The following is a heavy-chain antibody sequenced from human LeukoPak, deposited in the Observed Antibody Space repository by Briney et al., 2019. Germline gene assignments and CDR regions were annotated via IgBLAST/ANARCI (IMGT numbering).Heavy chain of an antibody. CDR3: ARESGGSTLFDY. D-gene: IGHD1-26*01. CDR1: GYTXTGYF. CDR2: INPNSGDT. Sequence: GASVKVSCKASGYTXTGYFIHWVRQAPGQGLEWMGWINPNSGDTNYAQKFQGRVTMTRDTSISTAYMELSRLKSDDTAVYYCARESGGSTLFDYWGQGTLVTVSS. J-gene: IGHJ4*02. V-gene: IGHV1-2*02.